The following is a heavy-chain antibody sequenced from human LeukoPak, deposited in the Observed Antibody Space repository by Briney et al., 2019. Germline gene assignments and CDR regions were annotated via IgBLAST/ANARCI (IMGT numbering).Heavy chain of an antibody. D-gene: IGHD3-10*01. Sequence: SETLSLTCVVYGGSLSGYYWNWIRQPPGKGLEWIGEINQSGSTNYNPSLKSRVTISVDTSKNQFFLNLNSVTAADTATYYCARGVFGRFDPWGQGTQATVSS. CDR3: ARGVFGRFDP. V-gene: IGHV4-34*01. CDR1: GGSLSGYY. J-gene: IGHJ5*02. CDR2: INQSGST.